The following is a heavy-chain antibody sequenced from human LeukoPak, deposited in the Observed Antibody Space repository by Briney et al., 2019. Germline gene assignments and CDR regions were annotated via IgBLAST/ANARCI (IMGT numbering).Heavy chain of an antibody. Sequence: PSETLSLTCTVSGGSISSSSYYWGWIHQPPGKGLEWIGSIYYSGSTYYNPSLKSRVTISVDTSKNQFSLKLSSVTAADTAVYYCASYCSSTSCYETPWGQGTLVTVSS. CDR2: IYYSGST. J-gene: IGHJ5*02. V-gene: IGHV4-39*07. CDR1: GGSISSSSYY. D-gene: IGHD2-2*01. CDR3: ASYCSSTSCYETP.